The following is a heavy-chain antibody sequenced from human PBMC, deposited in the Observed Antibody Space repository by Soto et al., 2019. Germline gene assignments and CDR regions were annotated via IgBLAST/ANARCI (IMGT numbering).Heavy chain of an antibody. CDR2: ITVSNGNP. CDR3: ARWLHLRPLDY. CDR1: GYTFTSFG. V-gene: IGHV1-18*01. J-gene: IGHJ4*02. D-gene: IGHD5-12*01. Sequence: QVQLVQSGGEVKKPGASVKVSCKASGYTFTSFGIGWVRQAPGQGLEYMGWITVSNGNPNYAQKFQGRVTMTTDTSTSTAYMALRSLTSDDTAVYYCARWLHLRPLDYWGQGTLVTVSS.